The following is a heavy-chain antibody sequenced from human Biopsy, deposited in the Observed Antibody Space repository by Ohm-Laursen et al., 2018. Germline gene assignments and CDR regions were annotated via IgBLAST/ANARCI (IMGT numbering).Heavy chain of an antibody. CDR3: ARDRGYYSDRTVPGYFDL. CDR1: GDSISSYY. V-gene: IGHV4-59*01. D-gene: IGHD3-22*01. CDR2: VYYAGST. J-gene: IGHJ2*01. Sequence: GTLSLTCTVSGDSISSYYWSWIRQPPGKGLEWIGYVYYAGSTDYNPSLQSRVTISVDTSKNHFSLRLRSVTPADTAIYYCARDRGYYSDRTVPGYFDLWGRGTLVTVSS.